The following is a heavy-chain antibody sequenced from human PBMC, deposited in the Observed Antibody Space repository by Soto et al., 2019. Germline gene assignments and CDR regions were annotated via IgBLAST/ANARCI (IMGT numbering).Heavy chain of an antibody. Sequence: SETLSLTCTVSGGSISSSSYYWGWIRQPPGKGLEWIGSIYYSGSTYYNPSLKSRVTISVDTSKNQFSLKLSSVTAADTAVYYCASLYTMVYYFDYWGQGTLVTVSS. V-gene: IGHV4-39*01. J-gene: IGHJ4*02. CDR1: GGSISSSSYY. D-gene: IGHD3-10*01. CDR3: ASLYTMVYYFDY. CDR2: IYYSGST.